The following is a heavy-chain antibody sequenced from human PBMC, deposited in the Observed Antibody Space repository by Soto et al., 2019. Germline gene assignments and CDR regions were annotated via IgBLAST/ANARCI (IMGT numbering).Heavy chain of an antibody. D-gene: IGHD4-17*01. CDR2: VLQTGSST. Sequence: GGSLRLSCAASGFTFSTYTMSWVRQAPGKGLEWVSAVLQTGSSTYYADSVKGRFTISGDNSKNTLYLQMNNLRAEDTAVYYCAKDFTPDGYWDFDYWGQGTLVTVSS. J-gene: IGHJ4*02. CDR3: AKDFTPDGYWDFDY. CDR1: GFTFSTYT. V-gene: IGHV3-23*01.